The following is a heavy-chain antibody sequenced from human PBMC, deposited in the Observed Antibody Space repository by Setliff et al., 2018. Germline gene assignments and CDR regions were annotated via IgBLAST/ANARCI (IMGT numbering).Heavy chain of an antibody. CDR2: ISAAGGDA. Sequence: GASVKVSCKASGYIFTSNAIHWVRQAPGQRLEWMGWISAAGGDAKYSQKFQDRVTITRDTSATTAYIGLSSLRSEDTAVYHCARARGSGARAFDIWGQGTMVTVSS. CDR3: ARARGSGARAFDI. J-gene: IGHJ3*02. V-gene: IGHV1-3*01. D-gene: IGHD1-26*01. CDR1: GYIFTSNA.